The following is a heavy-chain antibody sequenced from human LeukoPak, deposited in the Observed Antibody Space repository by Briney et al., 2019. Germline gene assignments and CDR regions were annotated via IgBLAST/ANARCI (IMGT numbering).Heavy chain of an antibody. CDR3: AKRASDWYYFDY. Sequence: GGSLRLSCAASGLTFSSWAMSWVRQAPGKGPEGVSVISASGASTYYADSVRGRFTISRDNSKNTLYLQVSSLRAEDTAVYYCAKRASDWYYFDYWGQGNLVTVSS. J-gene: IGHJ4*02. CDR1: GLTFSSWA. CDR2: ISASGAST. V-gene: IGHV3-23*01. D-gene: IGHD3-9*01.